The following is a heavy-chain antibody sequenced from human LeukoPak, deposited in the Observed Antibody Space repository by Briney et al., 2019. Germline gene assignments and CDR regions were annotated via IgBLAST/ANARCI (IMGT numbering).Heavy chain of an antibody. CDR1: GYSINNYW. CDR2: IYRADSDI. J-gene: IGHJ5*02. V-gene: IGHV5-51*01. Sequence: GESLKISCKGSGYSINNYWIGWARQMPGKGLDWMGIIYRADSDIRYSPSFQGQVTISADKSISTAYLQWSSLKASDTAMYYCARQEYCSGGSCYTWFDPWGQGTLVTVSS. CDR3: ARQEYCSGGSCYTWFDP. D-gene: IGHD2-15*01.